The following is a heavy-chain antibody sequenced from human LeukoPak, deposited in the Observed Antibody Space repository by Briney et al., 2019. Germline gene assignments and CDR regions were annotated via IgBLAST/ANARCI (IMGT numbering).Heavy chain of an antibody. D-gene: IGHD5-24*01. V-gene: IGHV1-69*05. CDR2: IIPIFGTA. Sequence: ASVKVSCKASGGTFSSYAISWVRQAPGQGLEWMGGIIPIFGTANYAQKFQGRVTITTDESTSTAYMELSSLRSEDTAVYYCAKDLRDGYIEYYFDYWGQGTLVTVSS. CDR3: AKDLRDGYIEYYFDY. J-gene: IGHJ4*02. CDR1: GGTFSSYA.